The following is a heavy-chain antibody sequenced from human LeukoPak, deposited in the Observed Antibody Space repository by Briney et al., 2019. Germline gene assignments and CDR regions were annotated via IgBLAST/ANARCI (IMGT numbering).Heavy chain of an antibody. CDR1: GFTSSSYD. J-gene: IGHJ6*02. CDR3: ARGVYDSMDYYYYGMDV. V-gene: IGHV3-13*01. D-gene: IGHD3-22*01. CDR2: IGTAGDT. Sequence: GGSLRLSCAASGFTSSSYDMHWVRQATGKGLEWVSAIGTAGDTYYPGSVKGRFTISRENAKNSLYLQMNSLRAEDTAVYYCARGVYDSMDYYYYGMDVWGQGTTVTVSS.